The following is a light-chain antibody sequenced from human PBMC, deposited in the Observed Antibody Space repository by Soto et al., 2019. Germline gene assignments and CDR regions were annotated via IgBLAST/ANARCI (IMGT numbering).Light chain of an antibody. J-gene: IGKJ5*01. CDR1: QSVSSNH. V-gene: IGKV3-20*01. CDR3: QQYGSSPLT. CDR2: GGS. Sequence: DIVLTQSPGTLSLSPGERATLYCRARQSVSSNHLASYQQQPGQAPRLLLYGGSSRATGIPVRFSGSGSGTDFALTISRLEPEDFAVYYCQQYGSSPLTFGQGTRLEIK.